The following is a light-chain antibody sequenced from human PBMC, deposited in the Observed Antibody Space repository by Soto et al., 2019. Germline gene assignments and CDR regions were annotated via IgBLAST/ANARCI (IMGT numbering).Light chain of an antibody. J-gene: IGKJ1*01. CDR2: KGS. CDR1: QSLPSTY. V-gene: IGKV1-5*03. CDR3: QQYAAQSPLT. Sequence: DVQMTQSPSTLSASVGDKVTITCRASQSLPSTYLAWFQQRPGKAPNVLIYKGSTLASGVSSRFSGSGSGTEFTLTISSLQPDDFATYFCQQYAAQSPLTFGQGTRV.